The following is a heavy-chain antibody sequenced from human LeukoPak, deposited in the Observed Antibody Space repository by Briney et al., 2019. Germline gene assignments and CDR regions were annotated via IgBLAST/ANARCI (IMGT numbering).Heavy chain of an antibody. D-gene: IGHD6-13*01. J-gene: IGHJ5*02. V-gene: IGHV1-24*01. CDR1: GYTLTELS. Sequence: GASVKVSCKVSGYTLTELSMHWVRQAPGKGLEWMGGFDPEDGETIYAQKFQGRVTMTEDTSTDTAYMELSSLRSEDTAVYCCATPIAAAGNWFDPWGQGTLVTVSS. CDR3: ATPIAAAGNWFDP. CDR2: FDPEDGET.